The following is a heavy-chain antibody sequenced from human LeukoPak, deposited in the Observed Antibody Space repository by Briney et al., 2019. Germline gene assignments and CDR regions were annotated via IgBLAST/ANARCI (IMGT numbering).Heavy chain of an antibody. J-gene: IGHJ4*02. CDR1: GYTFTSYG. CDR2: ISAYNGNT. CDR3: ARGPSRYDSSGYLNY. V-gene: IGHV1-18*01. D-gene: IGHD3-22*01. Sequence: ASVKVSCKASGYTFTSYGISWVRQAPGQGLEWMGLISAYNGNTNYAQKLHGRVTMTTDTYTSTAYMELRSLRSDDTAVYYCARGPSRYDSSGYLNYWGQGTLVTVSS.